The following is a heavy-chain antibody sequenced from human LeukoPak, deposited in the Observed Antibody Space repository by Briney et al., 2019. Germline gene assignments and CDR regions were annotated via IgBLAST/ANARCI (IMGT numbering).Heavy chain of an antibody. CDR3: ARLQSLDIVATILFDY. CDR2: ISSSSSYI. J-gene: IGHJ4*02. CDR1: VFTFSSYS. Sequence: GGSLRLSCAASVFTFSSYSMHWVRQAPGRGLEWVSSISSSSSYIYYAVSVKGRFTISRDNSKNTLYLQMNSLRAEDTAVYYCARLQSLDIVATILFDYWGQGTLVTVSS. V-gene: IGHV3-21*04. D-gene: IGHD5-12*01.